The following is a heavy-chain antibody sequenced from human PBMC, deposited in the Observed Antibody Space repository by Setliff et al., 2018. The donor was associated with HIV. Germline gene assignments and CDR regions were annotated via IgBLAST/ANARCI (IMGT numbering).Heavy chain of an antibody. D-gene: IGHD6-19*01. Sequence: SVKVSCKASGYTLTSNYMHWVRQAPGQGLEWMGGIIPICGTANYAQKFQGRVTITADESTSTAYMELSSLRSEDTAVYYCARGREWLTPGRVFQHWGQGTLVTVSS. CDR3: ARGREWLTPGRVFQH. J-gene: IGHJ1*01. CDR1: GYTLTSNY. CDR2: IIPICGTA. V-gene: IGHV1-69*13.